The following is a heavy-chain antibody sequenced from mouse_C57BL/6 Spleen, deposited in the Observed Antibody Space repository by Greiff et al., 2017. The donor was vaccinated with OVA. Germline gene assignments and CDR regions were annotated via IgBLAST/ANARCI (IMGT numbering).Heavy chain of an antibody. D-gene: IGHD1-1*01. CDR3: ARWNITTVVDWYFDV. J-gene: IGHJ1*03. V-gene: IGHV1-64*01. CDR2: IHPNSGST. CDR1: GYTFTSYW. Sequence: QVQLQQPRAELVKPGASVKLSCKASGYTFTSYWMHWVKQRPGQGLEWIGMIHPNSGSTNYNEKFKSKATLTVDKSSSTAYMQLSSLTSEDSAVYYCARWNITTVVDWYFDVWGTGTTVTVSS.